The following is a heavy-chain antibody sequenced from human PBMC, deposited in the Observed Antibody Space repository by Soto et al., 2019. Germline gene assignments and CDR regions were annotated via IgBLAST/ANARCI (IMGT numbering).Heavy chain of an antibody. CDR1: GGSISTYY. V-gene: IGHV4-59*01. CDR3: ARDGSERPATY. D-gene: IGHD3-10*01. CDR2: FYHGGTT. Sequence: QVQLQESGPGLVKPSETLSLTCTVSGGSISTYYWIWIRQPPGKGLEWIGVFYHGGTTNYSPSLKSRVTISVDTYKNQFSLKLNSVTAADTAVYYCARDGSERPATYWGQGILVTVSS. J-gene: IGHJ4*02.